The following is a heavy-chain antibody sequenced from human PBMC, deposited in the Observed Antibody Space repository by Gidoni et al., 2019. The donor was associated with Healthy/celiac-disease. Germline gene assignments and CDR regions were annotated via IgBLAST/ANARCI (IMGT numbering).Heavy chain of an antibody. D-gene: IGHD3-10*01. Sequence: QVQLPQSGPGLVKPSQTLSLTCAISWASVSSNSAAWNWIRQSPSRGLEGLGRTYYRSKWYNDYAVSVKSRITINPATSKNQFSLQLNAVTPEDTAVYYCASEQLLWFGESIWGAFDIWGQGTMVTVSS. J-gene: IGHJ3*02. CDR3: ASEQLLWFGESIWGAFDI. V-gene: IGHV6-1*01. CDR1: WASVSSNSAA. CDR2: TYYRSKWYN.